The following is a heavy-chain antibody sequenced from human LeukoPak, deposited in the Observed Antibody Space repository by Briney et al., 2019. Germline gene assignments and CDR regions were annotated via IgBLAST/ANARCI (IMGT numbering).Heavy chain of an antibody. J-gene: IGHJ4*02. CDR1: GYTFTVYY. Sequence: ASVKVSCKVSGYTFTVYYMHWVQQAPGKGLEWMGLVDPEDGETIYAEKFQGRVTITADTSTDTAYMELSSLRSEDTAVYYCATAVATTEIDYWGQGTLVTVSS. CDR3: ATAVATTEIDY. V-gene: IGHV1-69-2*01. CDR2: VDPEDGET. D-gene: IGHD4-23*01.